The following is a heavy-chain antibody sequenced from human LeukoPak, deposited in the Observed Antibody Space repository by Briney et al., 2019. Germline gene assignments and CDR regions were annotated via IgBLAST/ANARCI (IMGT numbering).Heavy chain of an antibody. D-gene: IGHD3-16*02. V-gene: IGHV3-21*01. CDR1: GFTFSSYN. J-gene: IGHJ4*02. CDR2: ISSSSSYI. Sequence: GGSLRLSCAASGFTFSSYNMNWVRQAPGKRLEWVSSISSSSSYIYYADSVKGRFTISRDNAKNSLYLQMNSLRAEDTAVYYCARGTRLGELSLVTYWGQGTLVTVSS. CDR3: ARGTRLGELSLVTY.